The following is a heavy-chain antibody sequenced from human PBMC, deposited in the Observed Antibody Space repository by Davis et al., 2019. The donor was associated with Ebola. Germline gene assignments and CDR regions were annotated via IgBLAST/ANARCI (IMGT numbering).Heavy chain of an antibody. CDR3: ARDRPANGSGYYYGMDV. Sequence: ASVKVSCKASGYTFTSYDINWVRQATGQGLEWMGWMNPNSGNTGYAQKFQGRVTMTRDTSTSTVYMELSSLRSEDTAVYYCARDRPANGSGYYYGMDVWGQGTTVTVSS. J-gene: IGHJ6*02. CDR2: MNPNSGNT. V-gene: IGHV1-8*01. D-gene: IGHD3-10*01. CDR1: GYTFTSYD.